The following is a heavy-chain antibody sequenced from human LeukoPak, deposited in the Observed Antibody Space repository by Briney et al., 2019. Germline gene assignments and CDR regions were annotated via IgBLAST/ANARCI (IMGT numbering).Heavy chain of an antibody. CDR3: AKEYTGTFSPFPSYFDN. V-gene: IGHV3-23*01. J-gene: IGHJ4*02. D-gene: IGHD1-26*01. CDR1: GFTFSSYA. CDR2: ISSSGIST. Sequence: GGSLRLSCAASGFTFSSYAMNWVRQAPGKGLEWVSAISSSGISTYYADSVKGRFTISRDNSKNTLYLQMNSLRAEDTAIYYCAKEYTGTFSPFPSYFDNWGQGTLVTVSS.